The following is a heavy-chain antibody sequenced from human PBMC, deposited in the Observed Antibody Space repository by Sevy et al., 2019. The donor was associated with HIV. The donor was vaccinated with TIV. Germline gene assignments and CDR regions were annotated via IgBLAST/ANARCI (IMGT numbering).Heavy chain of an antibody. CDR1: GFTFSTYA. D-gene: IGHD3-10*01. J-gene: IGHJ6*02. V-gene: IGHV3-23*01. CDR3: ARRPDLGSVIRTGVMDV. Sequence: GGSLRLSCAASGFTFSTYAMIWVRQTPGNGLQWVSVISDSGGSTYYADSVQGRFTISRDNSKDTMYLQVNSLRAEDTAVYYCARRPDLGSVIRTGVMDVWGQGTTVTVSS. CDR2: ISDSGGST.